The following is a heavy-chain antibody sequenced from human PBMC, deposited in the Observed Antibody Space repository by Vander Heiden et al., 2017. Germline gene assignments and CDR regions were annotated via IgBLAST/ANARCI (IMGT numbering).Heavy chain of an antibody. CDR2: ISWNSGSI. J-gene: IGHJ6*02. CDR1: GFTFDDYA. D-gene: IGHD6-13*01. Sequence: EVQLVESGGGLVQPGRSLRLSCAASGFTFDDYAMPWVRQGPGKGLEWVSGISWNSGSIGYADSVKGRFTISRDNAKNSLYLQMNSLRAEDTALYYCAKDAGAAAGGGDYYYGMDVWGQGTTVTVSS. CDR3: AKDAGAAAGGGDYYYGMDV. V-gene: IGHV3-9*01.